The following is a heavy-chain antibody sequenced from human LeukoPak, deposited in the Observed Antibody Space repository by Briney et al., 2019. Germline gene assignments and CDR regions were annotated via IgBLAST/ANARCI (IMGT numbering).Heavy chain of an antibody. Sequence: GESLKISCKGSGYSFTSYWIGWVRQMPGKGLEWMGIIYPGGSDTRYSPSFQGQVTISADKSITTAYLQWSSLKASDTAMYYCARHPSILTEADAFDIWGQGTMVTVSS. CDR2: IYPGGSDT. CDR1: GYSFTSYW. CDR3: ARHPSILTEADAFDI. D-gene: IGHD3-9*01. J-gene: IGHJ3*02. V-gene: IGHV5-51*01.